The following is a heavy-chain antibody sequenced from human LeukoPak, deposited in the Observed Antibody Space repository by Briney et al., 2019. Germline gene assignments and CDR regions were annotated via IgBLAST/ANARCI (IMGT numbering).Heavy chain of an antibody. Sequence: GGSLRLSCAASGFTVSSNYMSWVRQAPGKGLEWVSVIYGGGSTYYADSVKGRFTISRDNSKNTLYLQMNSLRAEDTAVYCCASDSGWYVNNWGQGTLVTVSS. D-gene: IGHD6-19*01. CDR1: GFTVSSNY. V-gene: IGHV3-53*05. CDR2: IYGGGST. J-gene: IGHJ4*02. CDR3: ASDSGWYVNN.